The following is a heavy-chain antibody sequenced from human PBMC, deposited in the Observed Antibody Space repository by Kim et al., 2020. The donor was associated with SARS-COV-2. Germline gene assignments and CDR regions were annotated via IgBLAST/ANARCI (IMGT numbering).Heavy chain of an antibody. J-gene: IGHJ5*02. CDR1: GFTVSSYY. D-gene: IGHD6-13*01. CDR2: IYSGGST. Sequence: GGSLRLSCAASGFTVSSYYMSWVRQAPGKGLEWVSVIYSGGSTYYSDSVKGRCNISRDNYKNKPFLQMNSLRAEDTAVYYCATEGRNYSSSWCGNWFDPWGQGTLVTVSS. CDR3: ATEGRNYSSSWCGNWFDP. V-gene: IGHV3-53*01.